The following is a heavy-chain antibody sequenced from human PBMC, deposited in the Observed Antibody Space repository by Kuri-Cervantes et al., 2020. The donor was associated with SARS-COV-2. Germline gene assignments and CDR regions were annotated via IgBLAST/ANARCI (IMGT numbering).Heavy chain of an antibody. CDR1: GYTFTSYD. D-gene: IGHD1-26*01. CDR2: MNPTSGNT. J-gene: IGHJ4*02. CDR3: VRGNSGSYYVH. Sequence: ASVKVSCKASGYTFTSYDINWVRQAPGQGLTWMGWMNPTSGNTGCAQKFQGRVTITRSTSISTAYMELSGLRSEDTAVYYCVRGNSGSYYVHWGQGTLVTVSS. V-gene: IGHV1-8*03.